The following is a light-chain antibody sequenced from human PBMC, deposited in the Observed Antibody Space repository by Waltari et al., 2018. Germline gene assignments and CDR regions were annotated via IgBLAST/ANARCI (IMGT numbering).Light chain of an antibody. CDR3: LHYNNYPWT. J-gene: IGKJ1*01. Sequence: DIQMTQSPSTLSASVGDSVTLTCRASESISSWLSWYQQKPGKAPKLLINKASRLESGVPARFSGSGSGTEFTLTISSLQPDDFATYYCLHYNNYPWTFGQGTKVEIK. CDR1: ESISSW. CDR2: KAS. V-gene: IGKV1-5*03.